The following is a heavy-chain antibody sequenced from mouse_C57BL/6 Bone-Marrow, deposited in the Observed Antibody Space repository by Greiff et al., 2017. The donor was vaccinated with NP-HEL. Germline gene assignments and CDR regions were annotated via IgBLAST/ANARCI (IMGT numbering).Heavy chain of an antibody. Sequence: VQRVESGPGLVAPSQSLSITCPVSGFSLTSYGVDWVRQPPGKGLEWLGVIWGGGSTNYNSALMSRLSISKDNSKSQVFLKMNSLQTDDTAMYYCAKLFTTVAPYAMDYWGQGTSVTVSS. CDR1: GFSLTSYG. CDR3: AKLFTTVAPYAMDY. CDR2: IWGGGST. D-gene: IGHD1-1*01. V-gene: IGHV2-9*01. J-gene: IGHJ4*01.